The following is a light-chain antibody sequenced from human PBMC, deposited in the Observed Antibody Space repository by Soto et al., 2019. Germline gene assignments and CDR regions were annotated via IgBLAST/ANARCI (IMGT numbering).Light chain of an antibody. J-gene: IGKJ1*01. V-gene: IGKV3-20*01. Sequence: EIVLTQSPGTTSLARGERATLSCSTSQRVAGRYLAWYKQKPGQASRVRIYGASTRAAGIADRLSGSESGTDLALTINGLSPEDVAVYFCQQYVRSPWTFGQGAKVDMK. CDR2: GAS. CDR1: QRVAGRY. CDR3: QQYVRSPWT.